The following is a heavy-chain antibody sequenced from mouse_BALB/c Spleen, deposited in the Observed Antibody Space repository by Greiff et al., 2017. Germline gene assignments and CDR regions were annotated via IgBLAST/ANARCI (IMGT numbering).Heavy chain of an antibody. D-gene: IGHD1-2*01. CDR1: GYTFTNYW. Sequence: QVPLQQSGAELVRPGTSVKISCKASGYTFTNYWLGWVKQRPGHGLEWIGDIYPGGGYTNYNEKFKGKATLTADTSSSTAYMQLSSLTSEDSAVYFCARRHYYGYAMDYWGQGTSVTVSS. V-gene: IGHV1-63*02. CDR3: ARRHYYGYAMDY. CDR2: IYPGGGYT. J-gene: IGHJ4*01.